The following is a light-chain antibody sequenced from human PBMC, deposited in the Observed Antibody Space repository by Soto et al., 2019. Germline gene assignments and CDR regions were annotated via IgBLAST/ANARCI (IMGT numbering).Light chain of an antibody. CDR1: SGHSNYA. V-gene: IGLV4-69*01. J-gene: IGLJ3*02. Sequence: QLVLTQSPSASASLGASVRLTCTVSSGHSNYAIAWHQQQPQQGPRYLMRLNRDGSHTKGDGIPDRFSGSSSGAERYLTISSLQSEDEADYYCLTWGPGIRVFGGGTKLTVL. CDR2: LNRDGSH. CDR3: LTWGPGIRV.